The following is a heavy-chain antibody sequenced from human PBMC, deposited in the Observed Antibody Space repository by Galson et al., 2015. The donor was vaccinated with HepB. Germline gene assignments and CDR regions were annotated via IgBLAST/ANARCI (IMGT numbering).Heavy chain of an antibody. D-gene: IGHD1-14*01. J-gene: IGHJ6*02. CDR1: GFTFSSYW. CDR2: IKQDGSEK. V-gene: IGHV3-7*01. CDR3: ARNRLPDYAYDMDV. Sequence: SLRLSCAASGFTFSSYWMSWVRQAPGKGLEWVANIKQDGSEKYYVDSVKGRFTISRDNAKNSLYLQMNSLRAEDTAVYYCARNRLPDYAYDMDVCGQGTTVTVSS.